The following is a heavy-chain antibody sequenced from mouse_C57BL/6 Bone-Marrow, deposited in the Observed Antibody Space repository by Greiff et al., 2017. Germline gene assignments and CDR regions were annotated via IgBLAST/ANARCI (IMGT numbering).Heavy chain of an antibody. Sequence: DVKLVESGGDLVKPGGSLKLSCAASGFTFSSYGMSWVRQTPDKRLEWVATISSGGSYTYYPDSVKGRFTISRDNAKNTLYLQMSSLKSEDTAMYYCARRPLWWFPFAYWGQGTLVTVSA. CDR1: GFTFSSYG. D-gene: IGHD1-1*02. CDR2: ISSGGSYT. V-gene: IGHV5-6*02. CDR3: ARRPLWWFPFAY. J-gene: IGHJ3*01.